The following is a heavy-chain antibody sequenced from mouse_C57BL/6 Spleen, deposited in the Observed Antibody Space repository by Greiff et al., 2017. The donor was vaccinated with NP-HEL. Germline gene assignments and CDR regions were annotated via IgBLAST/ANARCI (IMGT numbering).Heavy chain of an antibody. CDR3: ARSPYYYGSSYGYFDV. CDR1: GYAFSSSW. CDR2: IYPGDGDT. Sequence: VKLQESGPELVKPGASVKISCKASGYAFSSSWMNWVKQRPGKGLEWIGQIYPGDGDTNYNGKFKGKATLTADKSSSTAYMQLSSLTSEDAAVYFYARSPYYYGSSYGYFDVWGTGTTLTVSS. J-gene: IGHJ1*03. D-gene: IGHD1-1*01. V-gene: IGHV1-82*01.